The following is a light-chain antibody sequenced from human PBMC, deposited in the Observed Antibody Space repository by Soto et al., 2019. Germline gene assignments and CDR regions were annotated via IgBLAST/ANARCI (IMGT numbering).Light chain of an antibody. J-gene: IGLJ1*01. CDR1: SRDIGTSNL. Sequence: QSALTQPASVSGSPGQSITISCTGTSRDIGTSNLVSWYQQYPGKAPKLIIFEVTRRPSGISNRFSGSKSGNTASLTISGLQPEDEADYYCYTYTVISTPLFVFGTGTKVTAL. V-gene: IGLV2-23*02. CDR2: EVT. CDR3: YTYTVISTPLFV.